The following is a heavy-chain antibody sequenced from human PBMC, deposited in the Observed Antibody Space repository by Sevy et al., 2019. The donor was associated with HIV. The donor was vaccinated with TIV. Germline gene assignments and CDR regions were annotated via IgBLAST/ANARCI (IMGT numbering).Heavy chain of an antibody. J-gene: IGHJ4*02. V-gene: IGHV3-7*01. CDR2: IKQDAGQK. D-gene: IGHD1-7*01. CDR3: ARDDGNYYFHY. CDR1: GFTFSKYW. Sequence: GGSLRLSCAASGFTFSKYWMGWVRQAPGKGLEWVANIKQDAGQKYYVDSVKGRFTISRDNAKNSLYLQMNGLRAEDTAVYFCARDDGNYYFHYWGQGTLVTVSS.